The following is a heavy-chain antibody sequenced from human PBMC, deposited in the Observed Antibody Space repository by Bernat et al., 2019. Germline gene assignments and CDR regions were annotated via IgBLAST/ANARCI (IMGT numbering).Heavy chain of an antibody. V-gene: IGHV4-59*08. J-gene: IGHJ4*02. CDR2: IYYSGST. Sequence: QVQLQESGPGLVKPSETLSLTCTVSGGSISSYYWSWIRQPPGKGLEWIGYIYYSGSTNYNPSLKSRVTISVDTSKNQFSLKLSSVTAADTAVYYCARHLERGDYDPDYYFDYWGQGTLVTVSS. CDR1: GGSISSYY. D-gene: IGHD4-17*01. CDR3: ARHLERGDYDPDYYFDY.